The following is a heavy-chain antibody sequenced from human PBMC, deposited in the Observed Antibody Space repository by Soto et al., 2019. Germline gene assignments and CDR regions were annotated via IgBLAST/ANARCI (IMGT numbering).Heavy chain of an antibody. J-gene: IGHJ6*02. CDR3: VRGPVAGRGLTGGIVDV. Sequence: GGSLRLSCAASGFTFSTYTMHWVRQAPGKGLEWVAVISYDGSNKYYADSVKGRFTISRDNSKNTLYLQMNSLRGEDTAVYYCVRGPVAGRGLTGGIVDVWGQGTTVTVSS. V-gene: IGHV3-30-3*01. CDR2: ISYDGSNK. D-gene: IGHD6-19*01. CDR1: GFTFSTYT.